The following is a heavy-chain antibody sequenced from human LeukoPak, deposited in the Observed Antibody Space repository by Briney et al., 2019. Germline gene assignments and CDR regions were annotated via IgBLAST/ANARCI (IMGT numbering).Heavy chain of an antibody. V-gene: IGHV4-61*01. D-gene: IGHD4-17*01. CDR1: GGSVSSGSYY. Sequence: SETLSLTCTVSGGSVSSGSYYWSWIRQPPRKGLEWIGYIYYSGSTNYNPSLKSRVTISVDTSKNQFSLKLSSVTAADTAVYYCARKSDYGDYKSWDDAFDIWGHGTMVTVPS. CDR2: IYYSGST. CDR3: ARKSDYGDYKSWDDAFDI. J-gene: IGHJ3*02.